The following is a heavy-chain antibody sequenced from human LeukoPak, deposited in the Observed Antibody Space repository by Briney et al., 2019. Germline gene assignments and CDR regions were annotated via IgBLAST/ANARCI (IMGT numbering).Heavy chain of an antibody. D-gene: IGHD3/OR15-3a*01. CDR3: ARTGLGMYSFDS. V-gene: IGHV3-23*01. J-gene: IGHJ4*02. CDR1: GFTFSSYA. CDR2: ISGSGGST. Sequence: PGGSLRLSCAASGFTFSSYAMSWVRQAPGKGLEWVSAISGSGGSTYYADSVKGRFTISRDKAKNSLYLQMNSLRAEDTAVYYCARTGLGMYSFDSWGRGTLVTVSS.